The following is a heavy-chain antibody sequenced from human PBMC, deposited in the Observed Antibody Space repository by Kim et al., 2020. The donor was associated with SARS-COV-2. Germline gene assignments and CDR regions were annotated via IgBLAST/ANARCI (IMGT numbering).Heavy chain of an antibody. D-gene: IGHD6-19*01. Sequence: SETLSLTCIVSGVSISSSSYHWGWIRQPPGKTREWIGNIYYDGSAYYNPSLNSRGTITVDTSTTQLSLKLTSVDAADTAVYYCVRIRIESSGWLPFDYWGQGTLVTVSS. CDR1: GVSISSSSYH. J-gene: IGHJ4*02. CDR2: IYYDGSA. CDR3: VRIRIESSGWLPFDY. V-gene: IGHV4-39*01.